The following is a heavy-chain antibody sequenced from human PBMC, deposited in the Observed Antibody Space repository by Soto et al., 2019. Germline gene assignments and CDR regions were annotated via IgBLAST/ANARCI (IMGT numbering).Heavy chain of an antibody. D-gene: IGHD2-2*01. V-gene: IGHV1-2*04. J-gene: IGHJ6*02. CDR1: GYTFTGYY. CDR2: INPNSGGT. CDR3: ARDRCSSTSCSDYYYYGMGV. Sequence: ASVRVSCKASGYTFTGYYMHWVRQAPGQGLEWMGWINPNSGGTNYAQKFQGWVTMTRDTSISTAYMELSRLRSDDTAVYYCARDRCSSTSCSDYYYYGMGVWGQGTTVTVSS.